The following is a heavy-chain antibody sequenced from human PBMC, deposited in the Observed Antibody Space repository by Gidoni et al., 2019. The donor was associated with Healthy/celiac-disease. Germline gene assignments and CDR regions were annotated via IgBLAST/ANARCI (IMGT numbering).Heavy chain of an antibody. J-gene: IGHJ5*02. CDR2: IYYSGST. D-gene: IGHD6-19*01. CDR1: GGSISSYY. V-gene: IGHV4-59*01. Sequence: QVQLQESGPGLVKPSETLSLTCTVSGGSISSYYWSWIRQPPGKGLEWIGYIYYSGSTNYNPSLKSRVTISVDTSKNQFSLKLSSVTAADTAVYYCARARGIAVATPWFDPWGQGTLVTVSS. CDR3: ARARGIAVATPWFDP.